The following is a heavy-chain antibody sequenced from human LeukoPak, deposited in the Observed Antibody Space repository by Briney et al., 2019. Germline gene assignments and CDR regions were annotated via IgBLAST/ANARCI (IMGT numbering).Heavy chain of an antibody. CDR1: GGSISSSSSY. J-gene: IGHJ4*02. CDR2: IHYSGST. Sequence: SETLSLTCSVSGGSISSSSSYWGWIRRPPGKGLEWIATIHYSGSTNYNPSLKSRVTISVDTSKNQFSLKLSSVTAADTAVYYCARHASGSSLDYWGQGTLVTVSS. D-gene: IGHD6-6*01. V-gene: IGHV4-39*01. CDR3: ARHASGSSLDY.